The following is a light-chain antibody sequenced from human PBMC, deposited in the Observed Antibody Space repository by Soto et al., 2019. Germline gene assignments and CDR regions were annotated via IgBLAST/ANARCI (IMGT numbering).Light chain of an antibody. CDR2: DAS. CDR3: QQYNSYSVYT. J-gene: IGKJ2*01. Sequence: DIQMTQSPSTLSASVGDRVTITCRASHSISSWLAWYQQKPGKAPKLLIYDASSLEIGVPSRFSGSGSGTAFTLTISSLQPDDFATYYGQQYNSYSVYTFGQGTKLEIK. V-gene: IGKV1-5*01. CDR1: HSISSW.